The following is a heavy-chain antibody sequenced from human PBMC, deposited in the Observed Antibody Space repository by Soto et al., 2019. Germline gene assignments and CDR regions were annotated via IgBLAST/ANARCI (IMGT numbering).Heavy chain of an antibody. CDR1: GYTFTSYA. Sequence: GASVKVSCTASGYTFTSYAGHWVRQAPGQRLEWMGRINAGNGYTIYSQKFQGRVTITSDTSASTSNMELSSLRFEDTAVYYCARDAPDDYFDYWGQGTLVTVSS. CDR2: INAGNGYT. J-gene: IGHJ4*02. CDR3: ARDAPDDYFDY. V-gene: IGHV1-3*01.